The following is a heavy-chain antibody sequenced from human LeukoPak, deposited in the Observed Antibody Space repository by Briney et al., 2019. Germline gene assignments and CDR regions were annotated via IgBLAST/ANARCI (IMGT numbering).Heavy chain of an antibody. V-gene: IGHV1-2*02. CDR2: INPNSGAT. D-gene: IGHD6-13*01. Sequence: ASVKVSCMPSGGTFSSYAISGVRQAPAQGLEWIGWINPNSGATKYAQKSQGRVTMTRDTSISTAYMELSRLRSDATAVYYCARDLHDDSSNWYFGYWGEGNLLTVSS. CDR1: GGTFSSYA. J-gene: IGHJ4*02. CDR3: ARDLHDDSSNWYFGY.